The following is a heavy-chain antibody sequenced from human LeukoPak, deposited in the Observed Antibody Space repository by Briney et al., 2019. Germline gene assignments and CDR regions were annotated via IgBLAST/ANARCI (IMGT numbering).Heavy chain of an antibody. V-gene: IGHV1-24*01. CDR2: FDPEDGET. Sequence: ASVKVSCKVSGYTLTELSMHWVRQAPGKGLEWMGGFDPEDGETIYAQKFQGRVTMTEDTSTDTAYMELSSLRSEDTAVYYCATGGGSIAAAGTRAFDIWGQGTMVTVSS. CDR1: GYTLTELS. J-gene: IGHJ3*02. CDR3: ATGGGSIAAAGTRAFDI. D-gene: IGHD6-13*01.